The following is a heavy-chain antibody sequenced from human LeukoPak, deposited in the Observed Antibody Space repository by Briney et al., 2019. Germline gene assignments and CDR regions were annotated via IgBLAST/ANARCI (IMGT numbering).Heavy chain of an antibody. CDR2: ISAYNGNT. V-gene: IGHV1-18*01. D-gene: IGHD4-17*01. J-gene: IGHJ6*02. CDR3: VRVDGDYVESYYYGMDV. Sequence: ASVKVSCKASGYTFTSYGISWVRQAPGQGLEWMGWISAYNGNTNYAQKLQGRVTMTTDTSTSTAYMELRSLRSDDTAVYYCVRVDGDYVESYYYGMDVWGQGTTVTVSS. CDR1: GYTFTSYG.